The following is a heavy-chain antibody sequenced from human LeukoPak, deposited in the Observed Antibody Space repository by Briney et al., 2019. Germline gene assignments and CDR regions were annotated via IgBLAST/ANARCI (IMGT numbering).Heavy chain of an antibody. Sequence: ASVKASCKASGYTFTSYDINWVRQATGQGLEWMGWMNPNSGNTGYAQKFQGRVTMTRNTSISTAYMELSSLRSEDTAVYYCARGSFSSGWRGGYYFDYWGQGTLVTVSS. V-gene: IGHV1-8*01. D-gene: IGHD6-19*01. J-gene: IGHJ4*02. CDR1: GYTFTSYD. CDR2: MNPNSGNT. CDR3: ARGSFSSGWRGGYYFDY.